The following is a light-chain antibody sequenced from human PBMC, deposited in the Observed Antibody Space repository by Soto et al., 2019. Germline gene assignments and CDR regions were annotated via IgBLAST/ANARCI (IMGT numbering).Light chain of an antibody. V-gene: IGKV3D-20*01. J-gene: IGKJ5*01. CDR1: QSVSGY. Sequence: EIVLTQSPATLSLSPGERATLSCVASQSVSGYLAWYQQKPGLAPRLVIYGASSRATGVPDRFSGNGSGTDFTLTITRLEPEDFALYYCQQYGDSPITFGQGTRLEIK. CDR3: QQYGDSPIT. CDR2: GAS.